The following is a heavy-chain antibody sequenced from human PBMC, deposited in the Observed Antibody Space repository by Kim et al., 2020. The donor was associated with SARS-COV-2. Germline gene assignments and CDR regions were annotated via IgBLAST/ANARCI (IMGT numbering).Heavy chain of an antibody. J-gene: IGHJ4*02. Sequence: GSTKYNPALKSRVSISVDTSKNQFSLKLSSLITADTAVYFCVTGAGWLVDYWGQGTLVTVSS. V-gene: IGHV4-59*09. CDR3: VTGAGWLVDY. D-gene: IGHD6-19*01. CDR2: GST.